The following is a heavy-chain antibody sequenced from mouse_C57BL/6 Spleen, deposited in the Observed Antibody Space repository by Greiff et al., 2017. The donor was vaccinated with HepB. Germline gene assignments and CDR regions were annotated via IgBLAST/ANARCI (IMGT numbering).Heavy chain of an antibody. Sequence: VQLQESGAELVRPGASVTLSCKASGYTFTDYEMHWVKQTPVHGLEWIGAIDPETGGTAYNQKFKGKARLTADKSSSTAYMELRSLTSEDSAVYYCTRYDGYYDYAMDYWGQGTSVTVSS. CDR1: GYTFTDYE. D-gene: IGHD2-3*01. J-gene: IGHJ4*01. V-gene: IGHV1-15*01. CDR3: TRYDGYYDYAMDY. CDR2: IDPETGGT.